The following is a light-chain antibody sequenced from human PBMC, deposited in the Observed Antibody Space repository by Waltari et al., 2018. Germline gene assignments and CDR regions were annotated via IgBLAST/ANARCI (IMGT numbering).Light chain of an antibody. CDR1: QSISSY. CDR2: AAS. Sequence: DIQMTQSPSSLSASVGDRVTITCRASQSISSYLNWYQQKPGRAPKLLIYAASSLRSGVPSRFSGSGSGTDFTLTISSLQPEDFATYYCQQSSSTPQSTFGQGTRLEIK. CDR3: QQSSSTPQST. J-gene: IGKJ5*01. V-gene: IGKV1-39*01.